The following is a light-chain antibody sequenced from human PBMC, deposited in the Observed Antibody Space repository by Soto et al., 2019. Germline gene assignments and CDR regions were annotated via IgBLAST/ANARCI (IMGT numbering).Light chain of an antibody. Sequence: EIVLTQSPGTLSLSPGERATLSCRASQSLSSSYLVWYQQKPGQAPRLLIYGASRRATGIPDRFSGSGSGTDFTLTISRLEPEDFAVYYCQKFGSSPPFTFGPGTKVDIK. J-gene: IGKJ3*01. V-gene: IGKV3-20*01. CDR2: GAS. CDR1: QSLSSSY. CDR3: QKFGSSPPFT.